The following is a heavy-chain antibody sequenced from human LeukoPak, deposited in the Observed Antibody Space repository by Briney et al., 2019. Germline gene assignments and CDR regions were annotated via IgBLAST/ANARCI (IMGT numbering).Heavy chain of an antibody. CDR2: VSYSGST. CDR1: GGSFSSSGYY. J-gene: IGHJ6*02. V-gene: IGHV4-39*02. CDR3: ARGQGRRSMVRGVIRPVYGMDV. D-gene: IGHD3-10*01. Sequence: SETLSLTCTVSGGSFSSSGYYWVWIRQPPGKGLEWVGSVSYSGSTYYNPSLKSRVTTSADTPKKQFSLRLSSVTAADTAVYYCARGQGRRSMVRGVIRPVYGMDVWGQGTTVTVSS.